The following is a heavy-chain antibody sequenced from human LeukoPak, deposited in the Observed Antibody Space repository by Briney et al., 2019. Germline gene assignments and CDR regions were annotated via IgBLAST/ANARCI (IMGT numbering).Heavy chain of an antibody. CDR3: ASGLNAHYDILTGYGLFDY. J-gene: IGHJ4*02. D-gene: IGHD3-9*01. Sequence: GESLKISCKGSGYSFTSYWIGWVRQMPGKGLEWMGIIYPGDSDTRYSPSFQGQVTISADKSISTAYLQWSSLKASDTAMYYCASGLNAHYDILTGYGLFDYWGQGTLVTVSS. CDR2: IYPGDSDT. CDR1: GYSFTSYW. V-gene: IGHV5-51*01.